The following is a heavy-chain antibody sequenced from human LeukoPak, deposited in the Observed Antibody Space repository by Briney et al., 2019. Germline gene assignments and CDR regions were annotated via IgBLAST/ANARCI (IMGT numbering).Heavy chain of an antibody. Sequence: GGSLRFSCSASVFTFSRYAVHWVRQAPRRGLEDVYAISNNGGSTYYTDSVRGRFTISRDNSKNTLYLQMSSLRTEDTAVYYCVKEYLTLGAFDIWGEGTMVTVSS. CDR1: VFTFSRYA. CDR2: ISNNGGST. J-gene: IGHJ3*02. V-gene: IGHV3-64D*09. CDR3: VKEYLTLGAFDI. D-gene: IGHD3-16*01.